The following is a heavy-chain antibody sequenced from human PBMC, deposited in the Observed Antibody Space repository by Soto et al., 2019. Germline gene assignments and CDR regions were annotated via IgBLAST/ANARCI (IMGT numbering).Heavy chain of an antibody. J-gene: IGHJ5*02. D-gene: IGHD1-7*01. Sequence: SETLSLTFTVPGGSISSSSYYWGWIRQPPGKGLEWIGSIYYSGSTYYNPSLKSRVTISVDTSKNQFSLKLSSVTAADTAVYYCARELELRNWLDPWGQGTLVTVSS. V-gene: IGHV4-39*01. CDR2: IYYSGST. CDR3: ARELELRNWLDP. CDR1: GGSISSSSYY.